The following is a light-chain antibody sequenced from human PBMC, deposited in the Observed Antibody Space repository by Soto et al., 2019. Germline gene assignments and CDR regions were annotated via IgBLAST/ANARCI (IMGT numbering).Light chain of an antibody. V-gene: IGKV3-15*01. Sequence: EIVMTQSPVTLSASPGESATLSCRASQSVDNNVAWYQQKPGQTPRLLIYDTSTRATGVPARFSGSRSGPEFTLTINSLQSEDFAIYYCQPYNNWPLTFGGGTKVDIK. CDR2: DTS. J-gene: IGKJ4*01. CDR1: QSVDNN. CDR3: QPYNNWPLT.